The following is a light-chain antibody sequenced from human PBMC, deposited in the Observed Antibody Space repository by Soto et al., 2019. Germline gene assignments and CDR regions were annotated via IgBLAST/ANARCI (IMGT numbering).Light chain of an antibody. CDR1: SSDIGGYNY. V-gene: IGLV2-14*01. CDR3: SSYTSSSTPYV. Sequence: QSALTQPASVSGSPGQSITISCTGTSSDIGGYNYVSWYQQHPGKVPKLMIYDVSNRPSGVSNRFSGSKSGYTASLTISGLQAVDEADYYCSSYTSSSTPYVFGTGTKLTVL. J-gene: IGLJ1*01. CDR2: DVS.